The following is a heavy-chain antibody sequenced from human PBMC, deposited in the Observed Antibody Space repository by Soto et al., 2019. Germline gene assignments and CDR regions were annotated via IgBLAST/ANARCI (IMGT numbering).Heavy chain of an antibody. CDR1: GGSISSGGYY. J-gene: IGHJ2*01. D-gene: IGHD5-18*01. CDR2: IYYSGST. CDR3: ARDPGGYSYGYWYFDL. V-gene: IGHV4-31*03. Sequence: QVQLQESGPGLVKPSQTLSLTCTVSGGSISSGGYYWSWIRQHPGKGLEWIGYIYYSGSTYYNPFLKSRVTISVDTSKNQFSLKLSSVTAADTAVYYCARDPGGYSYGYWYFDLWGRGTLVTVSS.